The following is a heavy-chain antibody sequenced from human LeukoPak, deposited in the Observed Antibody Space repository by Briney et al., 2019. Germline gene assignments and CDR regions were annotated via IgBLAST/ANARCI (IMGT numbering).Heavy chain of an antibody. V-gene: IGHV4-39*07. CDR1: GGSIRITSYY. D-gene: IGHD3-10*01. CDR3: ARGGSYWDS. Sequence: SETLSLTCTVSGGSIRITSYYWGWIRQSPGREPEWIGSIYFSGRTHYNPSLESRVTISVDTSNNQFSLSLNSVTAADTAVYYCARGGSYWDSWGQGTLVTVSS. CDR2: IYFSGRT. J-gene: IGHJ4*02.